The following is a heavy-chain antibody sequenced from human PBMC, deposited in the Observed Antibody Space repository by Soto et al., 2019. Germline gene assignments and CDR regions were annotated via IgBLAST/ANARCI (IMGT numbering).Heavy chain of an antibody. Sequence: QVQLVQSGAEVKKPGSSWKVSCKPPGYTFTGYYMPWVRQAPGQGLGWRGGINPNSGGTNYAQKFQGWVTMTRDTSIRTAYMELSRLRSDDTAVYYCARGAIFGVRYYYYYYMDVWGKGTTVTVSS. J-gene: IGHJ6*03. D-gene: IGHD3-3*01. CDR2: INPNSGGT. V-gene: IGHV1-2*04. CDR3: ARGAIFGVRYYYYYYMDV. CDR1: GYTFTGYY.